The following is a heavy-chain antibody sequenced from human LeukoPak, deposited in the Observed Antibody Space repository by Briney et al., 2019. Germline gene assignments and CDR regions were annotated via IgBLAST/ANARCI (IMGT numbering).Heavy chain of an antibody. D-gene: IGHD1-26*01. J-gene: IGHJ4*02. CDR3: ARDVVGSLDY. CDR2: IKGDDSAR. V-gene: IGHV3-7*01. CDR1: GFTFSTYW. Sequence: GGSLRLSCAASGFTFSTYWMAWVRQAPGKGLEWVANIKGDDSARHQADSVKGRFTISRDNAQNSVYLQMSSLRGEDTAIYYCARDVVGSLDYWGQGTLVTVSS.